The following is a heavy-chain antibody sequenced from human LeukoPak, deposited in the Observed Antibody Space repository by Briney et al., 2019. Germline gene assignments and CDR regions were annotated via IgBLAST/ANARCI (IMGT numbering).Heavy chain of an antibody. J-gene: IGHJ4*02. CDR1: GFTFSSYA. CDR3: AKEGASMARAQLFDY. CDR2: ISGSGDST. Sequence: GGSLRVSCAASGFTFSSYAMTWVRQAPGKGLEWVSGISGSGDSTYYADSVKGRFTISRDNSKNTLYLQMHSLRAEDTAVYYCAKEGASMARAQLFDYWGQGTLVTVSS. D-gene: IGHD3-10*01. V-gene: IGHV3-23*01.